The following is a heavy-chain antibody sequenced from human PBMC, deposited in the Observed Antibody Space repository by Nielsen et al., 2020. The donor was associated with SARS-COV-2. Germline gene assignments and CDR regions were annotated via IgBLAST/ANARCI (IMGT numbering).Heavy chain of an antibody. Sequence: SETLSLTCTVSGYSISSGYYWGWIRQPPGKGLEWIGSIYYSGSTYYNPSLKSRVTISVDTSKNQFSLKLSSVTAADTAVYYCARDNWDINWFDPWGQGTLVTVSS. CDR3: ARDNWDINWFDP. CDR1: GYSISSGYY. V-gene: IGHV4-38-2*02. CDR2: IYYSGST. J-gene: IGHJ5*02. D-gene: IGHD1-1*01.